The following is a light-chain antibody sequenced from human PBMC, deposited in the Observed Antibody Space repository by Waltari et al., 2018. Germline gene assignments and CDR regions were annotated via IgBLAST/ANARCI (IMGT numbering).Light chain of an antibody. CDR1: HLGDQY. V-gene: IGLV3-1*01. Sequence: SYELTQPPSVSLSPGQTTSLPCSGDHLGDQYSCCYQQQPVQSPVLVIYRYTKQHSGIRELLAGAKYGKTANMTISWTKAMDDADYFWQVWAGTTGVFGTGTQVTVL. CDR3: QVWAGTTGV. CDR2: RYT. J-gene: IGLJ1*01.